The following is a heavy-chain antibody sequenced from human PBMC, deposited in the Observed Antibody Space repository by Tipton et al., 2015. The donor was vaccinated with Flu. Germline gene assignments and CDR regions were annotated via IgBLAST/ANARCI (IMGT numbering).Heavy chain of an antibody. CDR1: GFSFSSHW. Sequence: SLRLSCAASGFSFSSHWMIWVRQPPGEGLVWVSRIKSDGTSTTYADSVKGRFTISRDNAKNTLYLQMNSLRAEDTAVYYCARVFLSYFSDYWGQGTLVTVSS. CDR2: IKSDGTST. J-gene: IGHJ4*02. D-gene: IGHD3-16*02. CDR3: ARVFLSYFSDY. V-gene: IGHV3-74*01.